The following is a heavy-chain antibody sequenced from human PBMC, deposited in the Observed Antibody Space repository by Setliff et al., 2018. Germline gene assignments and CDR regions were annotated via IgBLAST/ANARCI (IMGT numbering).Heavy chain of an antibody. Sequence: GGSLRLSCAASGFTFSSYWMHWVRQAPGKGLVWVSRINSDGSSTSYADSVKGRFTISRDNSKNTLFLQMNSLRPEDTAVYYCARDPILDYGYFYDQGRSAFDVWGQGTMVTVSS. J-gene: IGHJ3*01. CDR2: INSDGSST. CDR1: GFTFSSYW. D-gene: IGHD3-22*01. CDR3: ARDPILDYGYFYDQGRSAFDV. V-gene: IGHV3-74*01.